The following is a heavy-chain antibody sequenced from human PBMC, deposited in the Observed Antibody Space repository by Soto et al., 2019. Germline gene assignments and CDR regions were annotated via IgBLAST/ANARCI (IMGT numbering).Heavy chain of an antibody. D-gene: IGHD5-18*01. V-gene: IGHV1-2*02. CDR2: INPNSGGT. J-gene: IGHJ6*02. Sequence: ASVKVSCKASGGTFSSYAISWVRQAPGQGLEWMGWINPNSGGTNYAQKFQGRVTMTRDTSISTAYMELSRLRSDDTAVYYCASWIHGGYYYGMDVWGQGTTVTVSS. CDR1: GGTFSSYA. CDR3: ASWIHGGYYYGMDV.